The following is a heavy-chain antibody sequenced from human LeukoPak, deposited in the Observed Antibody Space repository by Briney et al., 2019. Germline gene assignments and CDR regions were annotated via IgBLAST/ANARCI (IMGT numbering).Heavy chain of an antibody. J-gene: IGHJ2*01. CDR3: AKGRYSSGWNWYFDL. D-gene: IGHD6-19*01. CDR2: ISYDGSNK. V-gene: IGHV3-30*18. CDR1: GFTFSSYG. Sequence: GGSLRLSCAASGFTFSSYGMHWVRQAPGKGLEWEAVISYDGSNKDYADSVKGRFTISRDNSKNTLYLQMNSLRAEDTAVYYCAKGRYSSGWNWYFDLWGRGTLVTVSS.